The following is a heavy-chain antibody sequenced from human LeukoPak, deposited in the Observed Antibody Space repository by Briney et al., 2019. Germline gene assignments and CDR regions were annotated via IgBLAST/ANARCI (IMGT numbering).Heavy chain of an antibody. CDR1: GFAFSGYA. CDR2: IGARGDVT. D-gene: IGHD1-26*01. J-gene: IGHJ4*02. CDR3: AKVHYTASFPGSFPGRNYFDS. V-gene: IGHV3-23*01. Sequence: WGSLRLSCTVSGFAFSGYAMSWVRQAPGKGPEWVSSIGARGDVTYSADSVKGRFTISRDNSKRTLFLQMNSLRAEDTAVYYCAKVHYTASFPGSFPGRNYFDSWGQGSLVTVSS.